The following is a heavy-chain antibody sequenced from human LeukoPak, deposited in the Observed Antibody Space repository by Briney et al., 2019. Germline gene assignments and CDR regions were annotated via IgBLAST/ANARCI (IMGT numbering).Heavy chain of an antibody. V-gene: IGHV6-1*01. J-gene: IGHJ5*02. CDR2: SYYKHNRYS. Sequence: SQTLSLTCAISGASVSSNSAACNWIRESPSRGLEWLGRSYYKHNRYSDYAVSVKSRITIIPVTSKNQFSLQLKSVTPEDTAVYYCARVVVDCSGGSCYSGWFDPWGQGTLVTVSS. CDR3: ARVVVDCSGGSCYSGWFDP. CDR1: GASVSSNSAA. D-gene: IGHD2-15*01.